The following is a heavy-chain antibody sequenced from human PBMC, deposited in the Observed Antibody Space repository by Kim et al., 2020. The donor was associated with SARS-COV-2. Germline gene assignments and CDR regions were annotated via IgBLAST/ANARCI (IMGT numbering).Heavy chain of an antibody. CDR2: IKSKSDGGTA. CDR3: TTVSMR. J-gene: IGHJ4*02. CDR1: GIPFSNAW. V-gene: IGHV3-15*01. D-gene: IGHD2-2*01. Sequence: GVSLRLSCAVSGIPFSNAWFNWVRQAPGKGLEWVGRIKSKSDGGTADLAAPVKGRFAISRDDSKNTLYLLMNSLRTDDSAVYYCTTVSMRWGQGTLVTVS.